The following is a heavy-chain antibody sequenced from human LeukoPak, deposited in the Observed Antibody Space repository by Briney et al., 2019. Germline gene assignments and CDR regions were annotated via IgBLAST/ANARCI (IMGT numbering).Heavy chain of an antibody. J-gene: IGHJ4*02. CDR2: ISYDGSNK. D-gene: IGHD3-3*01. V-gene: IGHV3-30*18. Sequence: PGGSLRLPCAASGVTFSSYGMHWVRQAPGKGLEWVAVISYDGSNKYYADSVKGRFTISRDNSKNTLYLQMNSLRAEDTAVYYCAKEVEVAYYDFWSGEAFDYWGQGTLVTVSS. CDR1: GVTFSSYG. CDR3: AKEVEVAYYDFWSGEAFDY.